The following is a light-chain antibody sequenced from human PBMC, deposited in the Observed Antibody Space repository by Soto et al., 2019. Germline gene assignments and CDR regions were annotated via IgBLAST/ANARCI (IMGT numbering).Light chain of an antibody. Sequence: QSALTQPASVSGSPGQSITISCTGTSSDVGGYNYVSWSQQHPGKAPKLMIYEVSNRPSGVSNRFSGSKSGNTASLTISGLQAEDEADYYCSSYTSSSTLYVFGTGTKGTVL. CDR1: SSDVGGYNY. CDR2: EVS. CDR3: SSYTSSSTLYV. V-gene: IGLV2-14*01. J-gene: IGLJ1*01.